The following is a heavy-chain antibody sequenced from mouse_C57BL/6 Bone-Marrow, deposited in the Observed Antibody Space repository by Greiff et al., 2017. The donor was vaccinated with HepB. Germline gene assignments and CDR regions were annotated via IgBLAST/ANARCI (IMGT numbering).Heavy chain of an antibody. D-gene: IGHD4-1*01. CDR3: ARRWDWDCYAMDY. CDR1: GFSLSTSGMG. J-gene: IGHJ4*01. Sequence: QVTLKECGPGILQSSQTLSLTCSFSGFSLSTSGMGVSWIRQPSGKGLEWLAHIYWDDDKRYNPSLKSRLTISKDTSRNQVFLKITSVDTADTATYYCARRWDWDCYAMDYWGQGTSVTVSS. CDR2: IYWDDDK. V-gene: IGHV8-12*01.